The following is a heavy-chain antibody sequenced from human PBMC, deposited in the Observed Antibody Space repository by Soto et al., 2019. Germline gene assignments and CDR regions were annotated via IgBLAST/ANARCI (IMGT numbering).Heavy chain of an antibody. Sequence: QAQVVQSGAEVRKPGSSVKLSCKASEGTFNSYAIAWVRQAPGQGLEWMGGIIPYYNTLNYAQKFQDRVTITADDSTNTADMELSSLRSDDTAVYFCASGASRWYPYFVDSWAQGTLVTVSS. D-gene: IGHD6-13*01. CDR1: EGTFNSYA. CDR3: ASGASRWYPYFVDS. J-gene: IGHJ4*02. V-gene: IGHV1-69*01. CDR2: IIPYYNTL.